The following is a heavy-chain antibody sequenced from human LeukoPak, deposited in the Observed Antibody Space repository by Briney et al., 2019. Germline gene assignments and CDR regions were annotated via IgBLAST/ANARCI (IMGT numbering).Heavy chain of an antibody. J-gene: IGHJ4*02. CDR3: ARETGRYCSSTSRLSY. Sequence: ASVKVSCKASGYTFTGYYMHWVRQAPGQGLEWMGWIKPNSGGTNYAQKFQGRVTMTRDTSISTVYMELSRLRSDDTAVYYCARETGRYCSSTSRLSYWGQGTLVTVSS. D-gene: IGHD2-2*01. V-gene: IGHV1-2*02. CDR2: IKPNSGGT. CDR1: GYTFTGYY.